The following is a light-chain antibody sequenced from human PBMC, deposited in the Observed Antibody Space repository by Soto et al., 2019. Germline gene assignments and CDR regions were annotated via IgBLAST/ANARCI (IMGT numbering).Light chain of an antibody. CDR2: EVN. V-gene: IGLV2-8*01. Sequence: QSVLTQPPSASGSPGQSVAISCTGTSSDVGGYNYVSWYQQHPGKAPKLMIYEVNKRPSGVPDRFSGSKSGNTASLTVSGPQDEADSDYYCCSNASSRKVFGGGTKVTVL. CDR3: CSNASSRKV. J-gene: IGLJ2*01. CDR1: SSDVGGYNY.